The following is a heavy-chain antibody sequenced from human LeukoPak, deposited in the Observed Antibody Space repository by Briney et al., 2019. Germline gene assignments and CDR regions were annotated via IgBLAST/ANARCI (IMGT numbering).Heavy chain of an antibody. Sequence: GGSLRLSCAASGFPFSRDAMSWARQAPGKGLEWVSVISGSGLSADYAGSVKGRFTISRDDSKNTLSLQMNSLRAEDTAVYYCAKGGLYTREGLDYWGQGTLVTVSS. V-gene: IGHV3-23*01. D-gene: IGHD6-13*01. CDR2: ISGSGLSA. J-gene: IGHJ4*02. CDR1: GFPFSRDA. CDR3: AKGGLYTREGLDY.